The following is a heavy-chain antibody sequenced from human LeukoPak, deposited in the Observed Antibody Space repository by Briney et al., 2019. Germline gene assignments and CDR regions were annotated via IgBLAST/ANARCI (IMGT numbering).Heavy chain of an antibody. D-gene: IGHD6-19*01. V-gene: IGHV3-30-3*01. CDR3: ARAPVRGAVAGVDY. CDR1: GFTFNNYA. Sequence: GGSLRLSCAASGFTFNNYAMHWVRQAPGKGLEWVAVVTYDGNNKYYADSVKGRFTASRDNSRNTVNLQMNSLRGEDTAVYYCARAPVRGAVAGVDYWGQGTLVTVSS. CDR2: VTYDGNNK. J-gene: IGHJ4*02.